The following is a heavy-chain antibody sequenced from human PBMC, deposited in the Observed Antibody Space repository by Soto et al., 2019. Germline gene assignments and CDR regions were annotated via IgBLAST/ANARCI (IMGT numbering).Heavy chain of an antibody. CDR2: ISAYNGNT. CDR3: ARLSLRQQLATYLDY. J-gene: IGHJ4*02. D-gene: IGHD6-13*01. CDR1: GYTFTSYG. V-gene: IGHV1-18*04. Sequence: QVQLVQSGAEVKKPGASVKVSCKASGYTFTSYGISWVRQAPGQGLEWMGWISAYNGNTNYAQKLQGRVTMTTDTSTSTAYMELRSLRSDYTAVYYCARLSLRQQLATYLDYGGQGTLVTVSS.